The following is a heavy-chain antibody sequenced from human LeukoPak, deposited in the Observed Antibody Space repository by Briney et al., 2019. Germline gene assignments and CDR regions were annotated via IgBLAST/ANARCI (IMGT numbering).Heavy chain of an antibody. D-gene: IGHD4-17*01. CDR3: ARDHTVTTGFVNYYYYYMDV. J-gene: IGHJ6*03. CDR1: GGSISSYY. V-gene: IGHV4-4*07. CDR2: VYGSGST. Sequence: PSETLSLTCTVSGGSISSYYWSWIRQPAGKGLEWIGRVYGSGSTNYNPSLKSRVTMSVDTSKNQFSLKLSSVTAADTAVYYCARDHTVTTGFVNYYYYYMDVWGKGTTVTVSS.